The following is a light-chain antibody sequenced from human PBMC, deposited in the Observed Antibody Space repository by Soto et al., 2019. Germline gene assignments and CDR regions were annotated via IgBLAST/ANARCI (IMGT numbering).Light chain of an antibody. J-gene: IGKJ5*01. CDR2: DAS. CDR3: QQYNNWPPIT. CDR1: QSVRDD. V-gene: IGKV3-15*01. Sequence: EMVLTQSPATLSVSPGERATLSCRASQSVRDDLAWYHHKPGQPPRLLIYDASTRALDIPDRFTGSGSGTDFTLTIRRLEPEDFAVYYCQQYNNWPPITFGQGTRLEIK.